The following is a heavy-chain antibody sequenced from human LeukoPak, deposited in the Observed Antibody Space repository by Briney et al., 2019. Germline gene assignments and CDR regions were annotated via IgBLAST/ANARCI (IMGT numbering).Heavy chain of an antibody. CDR3: ATQRGRIRRFDY. J-gene: IGHJ4*02. CDR2: INHSGST. Sequence: SETLSLTCAVYGGSFSGYYWSWIRQPPGKGLEWIGEINHSGSTNYNPSLKSRVTISVDTSKNQFSLKLSSVTAADTAVYYCATQRGRIRRFDYRGQGTLVTVSS. V-gene: IGHV4-34*01. CDR1: GGSFSGYY.